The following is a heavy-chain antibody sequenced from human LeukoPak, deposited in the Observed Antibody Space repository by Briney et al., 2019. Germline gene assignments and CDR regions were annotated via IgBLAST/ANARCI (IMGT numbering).Heavy chain of an antibody. CDR3: GREWYYRDCHY. CDR2: ISPYNGNT. D-gene: IGHD2/OR15-2a*01. CDR1: RYTFPDYG. J-gene: IGHJ4*01. V-gene: IGHV1-18*01. Sequence: ASVKVSCKASRYTFPDYGISWGRQAPGQGPEWMGWISPYNGNTNYAQKLQGRVTLTKDTSTSTAYMERRSLRSDDTGVYFCGREWYYRDCHYWGHGTLVTVSS.